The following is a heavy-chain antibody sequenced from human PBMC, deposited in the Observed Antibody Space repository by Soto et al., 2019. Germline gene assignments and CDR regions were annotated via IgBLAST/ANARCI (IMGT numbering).Heavy chain of an antibody. CDR1: GFTVSSNY. D-gene: IGHD3-3*01. V-gene: IGHV3-53*04. J-gene: IGHJ6*03. CDR2: IYSGGST. Sequence: GGSLRLSCAASGFTVSSNYMSWVRQAPGKGLEWVSVIYSGGSTYYADSVKGRFTISRHNSKNTLYLQMNSLRAEDTAVYYCARDAFGVVPYDGGVYYYYYMDVWGKGTTVTVSS. CDR3: ARDAFGVVPYDGGVYYYYYMDV.